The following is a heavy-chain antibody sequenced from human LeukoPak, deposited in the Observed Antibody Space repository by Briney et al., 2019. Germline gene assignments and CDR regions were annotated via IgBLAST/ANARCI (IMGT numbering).Heavy chain of an antibody. CDR1: GGSISSYY. D-gene: IGHD3-3*01. Sequence: PSETLSLTCTVSGGSISSYYWSWIRQPPGKGLEWIGYIYYRGSTNYNPSLKSRVTISVDTPKNQFSLKLSSVTAADTAVYYCARTIRDGAVIGPQFDYWGQGTLVTVSS. J-gene: IGHJ4*02. CDR3: ARTIRDGAVIGPQFDY. CDR2: IYYRGST. V-gene: IGHV4-59*08.